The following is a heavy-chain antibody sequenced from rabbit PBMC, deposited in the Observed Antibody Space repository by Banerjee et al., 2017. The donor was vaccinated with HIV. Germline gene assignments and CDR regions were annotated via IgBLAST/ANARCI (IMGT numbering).Heavy chain of an antibody. V-gene: IGHV1S47*01. CDR2: IDPVFGST. CDR1: GIDFSSYG. J-gene: IGHJ4*01. D-gene: IGHD4-1*01. CDR3: VRDPWLDRNL. Sequence: QQQLEESGGGLVQPEGSLTLSCKASGIDFSSYGISWVRQAPGKGLEWIGYIDPVFGSTYYASWVNGRFTISSHNAQNTLYLQLNSLTAADTATYFCVRDPWLDRNLWGPGTLVTVS.